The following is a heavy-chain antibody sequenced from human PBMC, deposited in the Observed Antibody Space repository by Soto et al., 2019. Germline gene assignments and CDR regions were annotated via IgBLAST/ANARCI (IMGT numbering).Heavy chain of an antibody. Sequence: EVQLVESGGGLVQPGGSLRLSCATSGFIFSDHYMDWVRQAPGKGLEWVGRTKNKANSYTTEYATSVKGRFSILRDDSKNSLHLQMNSLKTEDTAVYHCVRWKAGAPDYWGQGTLVTVSS. CDR3: VRWKAGAPDY. CDR2: TKNKANSYTT. J-gene: IGHJ4*02. V-gene: IGHV3-72*01. D-gene: IGHD6-19*01. CDR1: GFIFSDHY.